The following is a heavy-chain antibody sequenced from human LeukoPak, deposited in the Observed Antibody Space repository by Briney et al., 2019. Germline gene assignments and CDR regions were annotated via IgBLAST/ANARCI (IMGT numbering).Heavy chain of an antibody. Sequence: GGSLRLSCAASGFTFSRYYMHWVRQAPGKGLEWVSSISSSSTYTYSADSVKGRFTISRDKFKNTLYLQMNSLRVEDTAVYYCAKVVKALIVGDAFDIWGQGTPVTVSS. CDR2: ISSSSTYT. CDR1: GFTFSRYY. CDR3: AKVVKALIVGDAFDI. V-gene: IGHV3-21*04. D-gene: IGHD3-22*01. J-gene: IGHJ3*02.